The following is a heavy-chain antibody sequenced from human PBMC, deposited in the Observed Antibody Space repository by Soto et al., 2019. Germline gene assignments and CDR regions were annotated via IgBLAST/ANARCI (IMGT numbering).Heavy chain of an antibody. V-gene: IGHV1-18*01. CDR1: GYTFTSYG. Sequence: ASVKVSCKASGYTFTSYGISWVRQAPGQGLEWMGWISAYNGNTNYAQKLQGRVTMTTDTSTSTAYMELRSLRSDDTAVYYCASWVDGDQYFQHWGQGTLVNVSS. CDR3: ASWVDGDQYFQH. D-gene: IGHD4-17*01. CDR2: ISAYNGNT. J-gene: IGHJ1*01.